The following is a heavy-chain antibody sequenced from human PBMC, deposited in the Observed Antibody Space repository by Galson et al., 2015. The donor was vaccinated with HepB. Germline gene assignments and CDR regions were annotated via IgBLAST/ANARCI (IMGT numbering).Heavy chain of an antibody. Sequence: SLRLSCAASGFTFSNAWMSWVRQAPGKGLEWVGRIKSKTDGGTTDYAAPVKGRFTISRDDSKNTLYLQMNSLKTEDTAVYYCTTGSKTTVTIPGMDVWGQGTTVTVSS. CDR1: GFTFSNAW. V-gene: IGHV3-15*01. CDR3: TTGSKTTVTIPGMDV. D-gene: IGHD4-17*01. J-gene: IGHJ6*02. CDR2: IKSKTDGGTT.